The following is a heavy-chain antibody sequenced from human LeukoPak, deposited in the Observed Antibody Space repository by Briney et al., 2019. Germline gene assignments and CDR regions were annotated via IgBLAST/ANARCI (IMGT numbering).Heavy chain of an antibody. D-gene: IGHD2-15*01. CDR3: ARDGGYCSGGTCYSTY. V-gene: IGHV3-7*03. Sequence: GGSLRLSCVASAFTFSSYWMTWVRQAPGKGLEWVASIKQDGSEKYYVDSVKGRFIISRDNAKNSLYLQMNSLRAVDTAVYYCARDGGYCSGGTCYSTYWGQGTLVTVSS. CDR2: IKQDGSEK. J-gene: IGHJ4*02. CDR1: AFTFSSYW.